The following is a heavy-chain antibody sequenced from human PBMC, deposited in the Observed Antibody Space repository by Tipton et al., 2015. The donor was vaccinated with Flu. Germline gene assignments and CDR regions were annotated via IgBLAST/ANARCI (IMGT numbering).Heavy chain of an antibody. J-gene: IGHJ6*02. D-gene: IGHD3-9*01. CDR1: GYSFTSYW. CDR3: ARPSNYDILTGYYYYYGMDV. CDR2: IYPGDSDT. V-gene: IGHV5-51*01. Sequence: QLVQSGAEVKKPGESLKISCKGSGYSFTSYWIGWVRQMPGKGLEWMGIIYPGDSDTRYSPSFQGQVTISADKSISTAYLQWSSLKASDTAIYYCARPSNYDILTGYYYYYGMDVWGQGTTVTVSS.